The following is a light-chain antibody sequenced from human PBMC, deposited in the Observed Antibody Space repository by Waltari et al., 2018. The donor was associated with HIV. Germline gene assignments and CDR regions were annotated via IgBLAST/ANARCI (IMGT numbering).Light chain of an antibody. V-gene: IGLV2-14*01. CDR2: EVS. J-gene: IGLJ3*02. CDR3: CSYTSAATWV. CDR1: NSDIGSYAF. Sequence: SALTPPASVSGSRGQSIPISCTGTNSDIGSYAFVSWYQHHPGDAPKLIIYEVSYRPSGVSDRFSGSKSINAASLTISGLQADDEADYYCCSYTSAATWVFGGGTKVTVL.